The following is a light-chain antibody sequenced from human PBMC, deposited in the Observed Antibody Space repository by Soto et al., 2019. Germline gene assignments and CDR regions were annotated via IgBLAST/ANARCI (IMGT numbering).Light chain of an antibody. CDR3: QQYGSSPFT. V-gene: IGKV3-20*01. CDR1: QSFISSY. J-gene: IGKJ4*01. Sequence: EIVLTQSPGTLSLSPGERATLSCRASQSFISSYLAWYQQKPGQAPRLLIYGASSRATGIPDRFSGSGSGTDFTLTISRLEPEDFAVYYCQQYGSSPFTFGGGTKVDIK. CDR2: GAS.